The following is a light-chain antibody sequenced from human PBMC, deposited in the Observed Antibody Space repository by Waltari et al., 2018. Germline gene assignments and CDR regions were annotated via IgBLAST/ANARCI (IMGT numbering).Light chain of an antibody. J-gene: IGLJ2*01. CDR3: YSTDSSGYERV. V-gene: IGLV3-10*01. CDR1: DFPKKS. CDR2: EDS. Sequence: SYDLKHSPPVQLSQGQRPRTTALGVDFPKKSANCYRQKSGQAPVLVIYEDSKRPSGIPERFSGSSSGTMATLTISGAQVEDEADYYCYSTDSSGYERVFGAGTRLTVL.